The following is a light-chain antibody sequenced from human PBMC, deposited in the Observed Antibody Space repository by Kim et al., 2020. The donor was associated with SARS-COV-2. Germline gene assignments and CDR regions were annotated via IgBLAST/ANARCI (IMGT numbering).Light chain of an antibody. CDR3: LQDHNLLT. J-gene: IGKJ4*01. CDR2: AVS. Sequence: AIQMTQSPSSLSASVGDRVTITCRASQGIGNDLAWYQQKPGKAPKLLIYAVSTLQSGVPSRFSGSGSGTDFTLTISSLQPEDLATYYCLQDHNLLTFGGGTKVDIK. V-gene: IGKV1-6*01. CDR1: QGIGND.